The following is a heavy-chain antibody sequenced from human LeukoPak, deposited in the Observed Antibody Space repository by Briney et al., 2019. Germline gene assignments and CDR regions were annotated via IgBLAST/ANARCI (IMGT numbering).Heavy chain of an antibody. V-gene: IGHV3-48*03. CDR3: ARDRGYSYGYTP. Sequence: GGSLRLSCAASGLTFSSYEMNWVRQAPGKGLEWVSYISSSGNTIYYADSVKGRFTISRDNAKNSLFLQMNSLRAEDTALYYCARDRGYSYGYTPWGQGTLVTVSS. D-gene: IGHD5-18*01. CDR2: ISSSGNTI. J-gene: IGHJ5*02. CDR1: GLTFSSYE.